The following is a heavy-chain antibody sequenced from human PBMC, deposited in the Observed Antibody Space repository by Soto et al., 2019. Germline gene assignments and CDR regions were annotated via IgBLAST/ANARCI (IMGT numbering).Heavy chain of an antibody. CDR1: GGSISGYF. V-gene: IGHV4-59*01. Sequence: QVQLQESGPGLVKPSETLSLTCTASGGSISGYFWSWIRQPPGKGLEWIGYISYSGSTNYNSSLKSRVTMSIDTSKNQFSLRLTSVTAADTAVYYCVRDGAATGSVYLDYWGQGTLVTVSS. CDR3: VRDGAATGSVYLDY. D-gene: IGHD6-13*01. CDR2: ISYSGST. J-gene: IGHJ4*02.